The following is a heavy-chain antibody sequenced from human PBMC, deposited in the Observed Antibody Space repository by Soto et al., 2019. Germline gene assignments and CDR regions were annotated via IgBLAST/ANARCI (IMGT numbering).Heavy chain of an antibody. D-gene: IGHD2-15*01. J-gene: IGHJ3*02. CDR3: ARGSLDFITPGAFDI. V-gene: IGHV1-3*01. CDR1: GYTFTSYA. CDR2: INAGNGNT. Sequence: ASVKVSCKASGYTFTSYAMHWVCHAPGQRLEWMGWINAGNGNTKYSQKFQGRVTITRDTSASTAYMELSSLRSEDTAVYYCARGSLDFITPGAFDIWGQGTMVTVSS.